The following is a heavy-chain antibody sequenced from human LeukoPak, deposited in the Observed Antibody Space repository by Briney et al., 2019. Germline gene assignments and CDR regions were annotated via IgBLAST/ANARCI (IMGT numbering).Heavy chain of an antibody. CDR1: GFLFSDFA. V-gene: IGHV3-49*03. J-gene: IGHJ6*02. Sequence: GGSLRLSRTASGFLFSDFAINWFRQAPGQGLEWVGFIRSKDYGGTTEYAASVKGRFTISRDESKSIAYLQMNSLKTEDTAVYYCTRGQEGNYYYFGMDVWGHGTTVTVSS. CDR2: IRSKDYGGTT. CDR3: TRGQEGNYYYFGMDV.